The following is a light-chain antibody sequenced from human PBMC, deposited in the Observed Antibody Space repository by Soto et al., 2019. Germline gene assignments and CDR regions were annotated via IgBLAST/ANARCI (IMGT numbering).Light chain of an antibody. CDR1: QSVSNSF. V-gene: IGKV3-20*01. J-gene: IGKJ1*01. CDR2: GSS. CDR3: QQYVTSPWA. Sequence: EIVLTQSPGTLSLSPGERATLSCRASQSVSNSFLAWYQQKPGQAPRLLIYGSSNRATGIPDRFSGSGSGTDFTLTISRREPDDFAVYYCQQYVTSPWAFGQGTKVEI.